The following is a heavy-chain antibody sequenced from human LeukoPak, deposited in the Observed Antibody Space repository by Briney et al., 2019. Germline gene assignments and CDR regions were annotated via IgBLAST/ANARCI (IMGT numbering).Heavy chain of an antibody. Sequence: ASVKVSCKASGYTFTGYYMHWVRQAPGQGLEWMGWINPNSGGTNYAQTFQGRVTMTRDTSISTAYMELSRLRSDDTAVYYCARTRITHYFDYWGQGTLVTVSS. D-gene: IGHD3-10*01. V-gene: IGHV1-2*02. CDR2: INPNSGGT. CDR3: ARTRITHYFDY. CDR1: GYTFTGYY. J-gene: IGHJ4*02.